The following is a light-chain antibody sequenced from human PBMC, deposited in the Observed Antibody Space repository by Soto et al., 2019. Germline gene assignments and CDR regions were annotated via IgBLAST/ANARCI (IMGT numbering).Light chain of an antibody. CDR3: QHSYSSPPT. J-gene: IGKJ1*01. CDR2: AAS. Sequence: DIQMTQSPSSLSASVEDRVTITCRASQSISSHLNWYQQKAGKAPKLLIFAASSLQSGVPSRFSGSRSESYFTLTISSLQPEDFATYYCQHSYSSPPTFGQGTKVDIK. V-gene: IGKV1-39*01. CDR1: QSISSH.